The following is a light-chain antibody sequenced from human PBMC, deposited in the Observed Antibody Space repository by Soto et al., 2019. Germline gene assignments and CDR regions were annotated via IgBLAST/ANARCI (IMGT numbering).Light chain of an antibody. CDR3: CSYAGSYTFV. Sequence: HSVLPQPPSASGTPGQMVTISFSGSSSNIGSNTVNWYQQLPGTAPKLLIHSNDQRPSGVPDRFSGSKSGNTASLTISGLQAEDEADYYCCSYAGSYTFVFGTGTKVTV. CDR1: SSNIGSNT. CDR2: SND. V-gene: IGLV1-44*01. J-gene: IGLJ1*01.